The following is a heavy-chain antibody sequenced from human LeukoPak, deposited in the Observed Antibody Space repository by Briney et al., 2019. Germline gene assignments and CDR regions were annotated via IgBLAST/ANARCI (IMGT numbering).Heavy chain of an antibody. CDR2: IYYSGST. V-gene: IGHV4-59*12. Sequence: TASETLSLTCTVSGGSISSYYWSWIRQPPGKGLEWIGYIYYSGSTNYNPSLKSRVTISVDTSKNQFSLKLSSVTAADTAVYYCASARIAAAGIPRPPFDYWGQGTLVTVSS. CDR1: GGSISSYY. J-gene: IGHJ4*02. CDR3: ASARIAAAGIPRPPFDY. D-gene: IGHD6-13*01.